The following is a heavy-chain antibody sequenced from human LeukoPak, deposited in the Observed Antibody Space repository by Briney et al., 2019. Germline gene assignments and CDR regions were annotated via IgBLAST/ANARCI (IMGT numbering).Heavy chain of an antibody. V-gene: IGHV3-53*01. D-gene: IGHD2-21*01. J-gene: IGHJ4*02. CDR1: GFTVSSYY. CDR3: QVSDTDSFDY. Sequence: GGSLRPSCAASGFTVSSYYLSWVRQAPGKGLEWVSVIYSGGSIYYADSVKGRFTISRDSSESMLYLEMSSLRAEDTAVYYCQVSDTDSFDYWGQGTLVTVSS. CDR2: IYSGGSI.